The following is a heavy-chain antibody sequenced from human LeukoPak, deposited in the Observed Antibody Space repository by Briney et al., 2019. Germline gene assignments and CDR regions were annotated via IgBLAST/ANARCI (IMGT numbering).Heavy chain of an antibody. Sequence: GGSLRLSCAASGFTFSSYEMNWVRQAPGKGLEWVSYISSSGSTIYYADSVKGRFTISRDNAKNSLYLQMNSLRAEDTAVYFCAREDRGGTTYFDYWGQGTLVTVSS. J-gene: IGHJ4*02. CDR2: ISSSGSTI. CDR1: GFTFSSYE. V-gene: IGHV3-48*03. CDR3: AREDRGGTTYFDY. D-gene: IGHD1-7*01.